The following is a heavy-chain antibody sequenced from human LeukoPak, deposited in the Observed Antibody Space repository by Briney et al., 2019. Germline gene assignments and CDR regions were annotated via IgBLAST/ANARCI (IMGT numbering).Heavy chain of an antibody. CDR2: ISSSRSPI. CDR1: GVTFSSYS. V-gene: IGHV3-48*01. J-gene: IGHJ6*03. Sequence: GGSLRLSCAASGVTFSSYSMNWVRQAPGKGLEWVACISSSRSPIYYADSLKGRFTISRDNAKNSLFLRIDSLRTDDTAVYYCAREPTPFGSGSYPPTGGGYYYMDVWGKGTTVTISS. D-gene: IGHD3-10*01. CDR3: AREPTPFGSGSYPPTGGGYYYMDV.